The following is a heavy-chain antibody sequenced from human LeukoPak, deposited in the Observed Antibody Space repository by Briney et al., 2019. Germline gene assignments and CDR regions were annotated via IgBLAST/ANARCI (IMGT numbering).Heavy chain of an antibody. V-gene: IGHV1-69*05. CDR3: AREVTGGISD. CDR1: GGTFSSYA. D-gene: IGHD2-21*02. J-gene: IGHJ4*02. CDR2: IIPIFGTA. Sequence: SVKVSCKASGGTFSSYAISWVRQAPGQGLEWMGGIIPIFGTANYAQKFQGRVTITTDESTSTAHMELSSLRSEDTAVYYCAREVTGGISDWGQGTLVTVSS.